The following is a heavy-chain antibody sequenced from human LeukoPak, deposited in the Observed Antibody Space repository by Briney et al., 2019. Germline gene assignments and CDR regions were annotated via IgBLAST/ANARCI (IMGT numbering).Heavy chain of an antibody. CDR2: ISTYNGNT. Sequence: ASVKVSCKASGYTFTSYAMHWVRQAPGQGLEWMGWISTYNGNTNYAQKLQGRVTMTTDTSTSTAFMELRSLRSDDTAVYYCARPNYYDNSGFSYWGQGTLITVSS. CDR1: GYTFTSYA. CDR3: ARPNYYDNSGFSY. D-gene: IGHD3-22*01. J-gene: IGHJ4*02. V-gene: IGHV1-18*01.